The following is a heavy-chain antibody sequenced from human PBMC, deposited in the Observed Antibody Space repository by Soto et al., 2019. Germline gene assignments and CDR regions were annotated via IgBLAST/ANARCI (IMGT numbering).Heavy chain of an antibody. CDR2: IYYSGST. Sequence: QVQLQESGPGLVKPSETLSLTCTVSGGSISSYYWSWIRQPPGKGLEWIGYIYYSGSTNYNPSLTSRGTISVDTSKNQFSLKLSSVTAADTAVYYCARVKWFGELFLDYWGQGTLVTVSS. V-gene: IGHV4-59*01. J-gene: IGHJ4*02. CDR1: GGSISSYY. D-gene: IGHD3-10*01. CDR3: ARVKWFGELFLDY.